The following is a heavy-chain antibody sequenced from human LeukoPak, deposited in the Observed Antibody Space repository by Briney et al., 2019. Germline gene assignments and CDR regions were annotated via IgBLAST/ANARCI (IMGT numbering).Heavy chain of an antibody. CDR2: IYSCGTT. CDR3: ARGGNYYYDSRGYFDY. D-gene: IGHD3-22*01. V-gene: IGHV3-66*01. J-gene: IGHJ4*02. CDR1: GFTVSSNY. Sequence: GGSLRLSCAASGFTVSSNYMSWVRQAPGKGLEWVSVIYSCGTTYYADSVKGRFTISRDNSKNTLYLQMNSLTPEDTAVYYCARGGNYYYDSRGYFDYWGQGTLVTVSS.